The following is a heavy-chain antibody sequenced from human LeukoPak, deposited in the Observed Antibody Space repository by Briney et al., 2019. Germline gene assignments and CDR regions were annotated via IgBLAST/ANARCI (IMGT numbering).Heavy chain of an antibody. CDR1: GFTFSSYA. CDR3: AKDQGSVAAAVSWFDP. J-gene: IGHJ5*02. V-gene: IGHV3-23*01. CDR2: ISGSGGST. D-gene: IGHD6-13*01. Sequence: GGSLRLSCAASGFTFSSYAMSWVRQAPGKGLEWVSAISGSGGSTYYADSVKGRFTISRDNSKNTLYLQMNSLRAEDTAVYYCAKDQGSVAAAVSWFDPWGQGTLVTVSS.